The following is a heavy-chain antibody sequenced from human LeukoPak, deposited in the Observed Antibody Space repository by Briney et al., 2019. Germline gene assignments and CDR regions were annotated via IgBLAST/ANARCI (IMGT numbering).Heavy chain of an antibody. CDR2: IYYSGST. D-gene: IGHD3-16*01. Sequence: SETLSLTCTVSGGSISSGDYYWSWIRQPPGKGLEWIGYIYYSGSTYYNPSLKSRVTISVDTSKNQFSLKLSSVTAADTAVYYCARVSGGLQTPRSPIYYFDYWGQGTLVTVSS. V-gene: IGHV4-30-4*08. CDR1: GGSISSGDYY. CDR3: ARVSGGLQTPRSPIYYFDY. J-gene: IGHJ4*02.